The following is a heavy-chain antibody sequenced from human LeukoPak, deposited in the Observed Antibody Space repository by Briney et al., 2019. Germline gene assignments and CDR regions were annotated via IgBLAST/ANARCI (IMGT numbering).Heavy chain of an antibody. CDR1: GFTFRSYS. V-gene: IGHV3-21*01. CDR2: ISGSNGYF. D-gene: IGHD1-26*01. CDR3: AREIIAATLDG. J-gene: IGHJ4*02. Sequence: PGGSLMLSCAASGFTFRSYSLNWIRQAPGKGLEWVASISGSNGYFYYADSVKGRFTISRDNARNSLFLQMNSLTAEDMAVYYCAREIIAATLDGWGQGTLVIVSS.